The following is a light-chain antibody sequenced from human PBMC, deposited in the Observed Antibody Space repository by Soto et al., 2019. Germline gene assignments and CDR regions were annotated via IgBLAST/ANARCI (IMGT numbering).Light chain of an antibody. CDR1: QDISNY. V-gene: IGKV1-33*01. Sequence: DFQMTPSPSSLSASVGDRVTITCQASQDISNYLNWYQQKPGKAPKLLIYDASNVETGVPSRFSGSGAGTDFTFTISSLQPEDIATYYCQQYDNLPLTFGQGTKVEIK. CDR2: DAS. J-gene: IGKJ1*01. CDR3: QQYDNLPLT.